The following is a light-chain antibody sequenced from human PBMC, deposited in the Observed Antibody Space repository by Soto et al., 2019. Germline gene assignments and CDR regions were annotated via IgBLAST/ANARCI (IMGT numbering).Light chain of an antibody. J-gene: IGKJ2*01. Sequence: EIVLTQSPGTLSLSPGERATLSCRGSQTVSSSYLAWYQQKPGQAPRLLIYGASTRATGIPGRFSGSASGTDFTLTSSRLEPEDFAVYYCQQYGPSPMYTFGQGTNLEI. CDR2: GAS. V-gene: IGKV3-20*01. CDR3: QQYGPSPMYT. CDR1: QTVSSSY.